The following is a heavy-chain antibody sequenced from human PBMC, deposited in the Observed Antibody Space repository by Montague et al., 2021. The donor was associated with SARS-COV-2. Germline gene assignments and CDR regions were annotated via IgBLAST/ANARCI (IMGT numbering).Heavy chain of an antibody. CDR3: ARQEPIVVVVAAARGWFDP. CDR1: GGSISSSSYY. J-gene: IGHJ5*02. V-gene: IGHV4-39*01. Sequence: SETLSFTCTVSGGSISSSSYYWGWIRQPPGKGLDWIGSIYYSGSTYYNPSLKSRVTISVDTSKNQFSLKLSSVTAADTAVYYCARQEPIVVVVAAARGWFDPWGQGTLVTVSS. CDR2: IYYSGST. D-gene: IGHD2-15*01.